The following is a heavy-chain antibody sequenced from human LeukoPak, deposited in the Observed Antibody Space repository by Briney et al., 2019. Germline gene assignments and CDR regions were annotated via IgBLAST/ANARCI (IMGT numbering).Heavy chain of an antibody. Sequence: ASVKVSCKASGYTFTSYGISWVRQAPGQELEWMGWISAYNGNTNYAQKLQGRVTMTTDTSTSTAYMELRSLRSDDTAVYYCARVVTVVTSRYFDYWGQGTLVTVSS. D-gene: IGHD4-23*01. CDR3: ARVVTVVTSRYFDY. J-gene: IGHJ4*02. CDR1: GYTFTSYG. CDR2: ISAYNGNT. V-gene: IGHV1-18*01.